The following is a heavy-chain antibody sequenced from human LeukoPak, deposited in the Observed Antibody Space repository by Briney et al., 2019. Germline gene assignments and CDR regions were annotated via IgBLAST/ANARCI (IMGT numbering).Heavy chain of an antibody. D-gene: IGHD3-9*01. CDR3: ARATGYYYGMDV. Sequence: PGGSLRLSCAASGFTFSSYSMNWVRQAPGKGLEWVSSISSSSGYIYYADSVKGRFTISGDNAKNSLYLQMNSLRAEDTAVYCCARATGYYYGMDVWGQGTTVTVSS. CDR2: ISSSSGYI. CDR1: GFTFSSYS. V-gene: IGHV3-21*01. J-gene: IGHJ6*02.